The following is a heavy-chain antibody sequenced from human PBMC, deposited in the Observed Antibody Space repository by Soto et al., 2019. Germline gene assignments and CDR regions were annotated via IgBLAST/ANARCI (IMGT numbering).Heavy chain of an antibody. D-gene: IGHD2-2*01. CDR3: ARADSSRTSCYGADAFDI. CDR2: IYYSGST. V-gene: IGHV4-31*03. Sequence: QVQLQESGPGLVKPSQTLSLTCTVSGGSISSGGYYWSWIRQHPGKGLEWIGYIYYSGSTYYNPSLKSRVTIPVDRSKNQFVLKLSSVTAADTAVYYCARADSSRTSCYGADAFDIWGQRTMVTVSS. CDR1: GGSISSGGYY. J-gene: IGHJ3*02.